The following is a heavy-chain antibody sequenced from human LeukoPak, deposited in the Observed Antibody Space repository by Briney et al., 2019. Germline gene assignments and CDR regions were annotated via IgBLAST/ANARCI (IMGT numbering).Heavy chain of an antibody. CDR1: GGSISSSGYY. CDR3: ARRLDYSNPVDY. Sequence: SETLSLTCTVSGGSISSSGYYWGWIRQPPGKGLEWIGSIYYSGSTYYNPSLKSRVTISVDTSKNQFSLKLSSVTAADTAVYYCARRLDYSNPVDYWGQGTLVTVSS. V-gene: IGHV4-39*07. D-gene: IGHD4-11*01. J-gene: IGHJ4*02. CDR2: IYYSGST.